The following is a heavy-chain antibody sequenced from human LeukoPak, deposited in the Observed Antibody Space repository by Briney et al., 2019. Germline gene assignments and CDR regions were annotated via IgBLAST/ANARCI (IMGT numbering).Heavy chain of an antibody. Sequence: SVKLSCKASGYTFTSYGISWVRQAPGPGLEWMGWMSAYNGNTNYAQELQGRVTMTTDPSTMTVYMELGSLRPDDKGVYYWASYYYDSSCYRDYWGQGTLVTVSS. D-gene: IGHD3-22*01. CDR2: MSAYNGNT. CDR1: GYTFTSYG. J-gene: IGHJ4*02. V-gene: IGHV1-18*01. CDR3: ASYYYDSSCYRDY.